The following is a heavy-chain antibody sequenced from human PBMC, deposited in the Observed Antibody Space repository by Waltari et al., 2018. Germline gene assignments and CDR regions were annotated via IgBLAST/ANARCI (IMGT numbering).Heavy chain of an antibody. CDR2: LHDNGST. CDR3: ARAPHEVNFWTTVTPMYTWFDP. J-gene: IGHJ5*02. V-gene: IGHV4-39*01. CDR1: GGSIASSSY. Sequence: QLHLQESGPGLVKPSETLSLTCSVSGGSIASSSYWGWIRPSPGKGLEWIGRLHDNGSTHYNPSLKSRVTLSIDTSNNQFSLSLKSVTASDTAVYYCARAPHEVNFWTTVTPMYTWFDPWGQGTRVTVSS. D-gene: IGHD4-17*01.